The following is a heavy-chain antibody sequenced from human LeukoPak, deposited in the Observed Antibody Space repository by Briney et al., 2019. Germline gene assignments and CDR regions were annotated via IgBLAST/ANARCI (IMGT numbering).Heavy chain of an antibody. Sequence: TGGSLKPSFPALGSTFSSYAITWAPRAPGKGLRWASAISGSGGSTYYADSVKGRFTISRDNSKNTLYLQMNSLRAEDTAVYYCAKVGKRYSSGWYDYWGQGTLVTVSS. V-gene: IGHV3-23*01. D-gene: IGHD6-19*01. J-gene: IGHJ4*02. CDR3: AKVGKRYSSGWYDY. CDR2: ISGSGGST. CDR1: GSTFSSYA.